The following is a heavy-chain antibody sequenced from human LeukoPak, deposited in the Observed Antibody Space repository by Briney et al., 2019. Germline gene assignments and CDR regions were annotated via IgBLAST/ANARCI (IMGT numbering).Heavy chain of an antibody. J-gene: IGHJ3*02. Sequence: PGGSLRLSCAASXXXXXXXXXXXVXXXXXXXXXXXXRXKSXXDGXTTDYAAPVXGXFTISRDDSKNTLYLQMNSLKTXDTAVYYCTTDRAGDAFDIWGQGTMVTVSS. CDR1: XXXXXXXX. V-gene: IGHV3-15*01. CDR3: TTDRAGDAFDI. CDR2: XKSXXDGXTT.